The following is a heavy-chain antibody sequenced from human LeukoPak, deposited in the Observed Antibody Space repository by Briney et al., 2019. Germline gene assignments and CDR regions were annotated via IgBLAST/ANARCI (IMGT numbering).Heavy chain of an antibody. CDR3: ARGLDSSGYYYYGMDV. D-gene: IGHD3-22*01. Sequence: SETLSLTCSVSGGSVSSANYYWSWIRQPPGKGLEWIGYIYYSGSTNYNPSLKSRVTISVDTSKNQFSLKLNSVTAADTAVYYCARGLDSSGYYYYGMDVWGQGTTVTVSS. V-gene: IGHV4-61*01. J-gene: IGHJ6*02. CDR1: GGSVSSANYY. CDR2: IYYSGST.